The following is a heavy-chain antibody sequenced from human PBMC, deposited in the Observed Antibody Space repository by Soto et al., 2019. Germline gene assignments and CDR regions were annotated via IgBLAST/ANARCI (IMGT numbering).Heavy chain of an antibody. CDR2: VYWNDDK. V-gene: IGHV2-5*01. CDR3: AHVGSGNYYYFDY. Sequence: SGPTLVNPTQTRTLTCTFCGFSLSTSGVGVGWIRQPPGKALEWLALVYWNDDKHYSPSLKSRLTITRDTSTDQVVLTMTNMGPVDSATYYCAHVGSGNYYYFDYWGQGTVVTVSS. D-gene: IGHD3-10*01. CDR1: GFSLSTSGVG. J-gene: IGHJ4*02.